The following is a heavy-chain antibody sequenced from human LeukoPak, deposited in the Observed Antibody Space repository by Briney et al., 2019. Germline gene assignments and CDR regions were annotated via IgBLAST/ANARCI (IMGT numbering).Heavy chain of an antibody. V-gene: IGHV1-46*01. Sequence: ASVKVSCKASGYTFTNYYIHWVRQAPGQGLEWTAIINPSGGSTSYAQKFQGRVTMTRDTSTSTVYMELSSLRSEDTAVYYCAREGPYSDSSRSRFDYWGQGTLVTVSS. CDR2: INPSGGST. CDR3: AREGPYSDSSRSRFDY. J-gene: IGHJ4*02. CDR1: GYTFTNYY. D-gene: IGHD6-6*01.